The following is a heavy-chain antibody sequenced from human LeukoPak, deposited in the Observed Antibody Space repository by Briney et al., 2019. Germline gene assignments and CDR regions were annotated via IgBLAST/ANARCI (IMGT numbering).Heavy chain of an antibody. CDR2: MYSSGST. J-gene: IGHJ5*01. V-gene: IGHV4-61*02. D-gene: IGHD1-20*01. CDR3: ARGIALTGSTKGDWFDP. Sequence: PSQTLSLTCTVSSGSISSGSYYWSWIRQPAGKGLEWIGRMYSSGSTNYNPSLQSRVTISRDTSKNQFSLNLSSVTAADTAICYCARGIALTGSTKGDWFDPWGQGTLVTVSS. CDR1: SGSISSGSYY.